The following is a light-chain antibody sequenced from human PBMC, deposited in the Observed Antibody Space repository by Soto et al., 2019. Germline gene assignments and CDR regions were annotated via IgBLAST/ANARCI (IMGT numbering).Light chain of an antibody. J-gene: IGKJ3*01. CDR3: QQYNNWPPFT. CDR1: QSVSSN. V-gene: IGKV3-15*01. CDR2: GAS. Sequence: EIVMTQSPATLSVSPGEGATLSCRASQSVSSNLAWYQQKPGQAPRLLIYGASTRAAGVPVRFSGSGSGTEFTLTISSLQSEDFAVYYCQQYNNWPPFTFGHGTKVDIK.